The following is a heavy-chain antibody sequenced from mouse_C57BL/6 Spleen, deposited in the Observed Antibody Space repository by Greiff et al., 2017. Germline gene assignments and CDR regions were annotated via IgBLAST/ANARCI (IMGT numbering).Heavy chain of an antibody. CDR1: GFSLTSYG. D-gene: IGHD1-1*01. J-gene: IGHJ4*01. Sequence: QMQLKESGPGLVAPSQSLSITCTVSGFSLTSYGVHWVRQPPGKGLEWLVVIWSDGSTTYNSALKSRLSISKDNSKSQVFLKMNSLQTDDTAMYYCARSITTVVEGDYAMDYWGQGTSVTVSS. CDR2: IWSDGST. V-gene: IGHV2-6*03. CDR3: ARSITTVVEGDYAMDY.